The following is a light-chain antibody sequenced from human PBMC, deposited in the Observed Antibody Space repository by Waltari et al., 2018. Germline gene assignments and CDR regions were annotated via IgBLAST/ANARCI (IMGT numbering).Light chain of an antibody. CDR1: SSDVGGYDY. Sequence: QSALTQPASVSGSPGQSITIPCTGTSSDVGGYDYASWYQQNPGKAPKLMIYDVNNRPSGVSNRFSGSKSGNTASLTISGLQAEDEAYYYCSSYTSSSTLVFGGGTKLTVL. CDR3: SSYTSSSTLV. V-gene: IGLV2-14*01. J-gene: IGLJ3*02. CDR2: DVN.